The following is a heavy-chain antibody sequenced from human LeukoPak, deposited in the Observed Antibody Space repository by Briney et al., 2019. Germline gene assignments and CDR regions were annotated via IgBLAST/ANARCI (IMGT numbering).Heavy chain of an antibody. D-gene: IGHD6-13*01. CDR2: ISWNSGSI. J-gene: IGHJ3*02. CDR3: AKERAAAGTGWDAFDI. CDR1: GFTFDDYA. V-gene: IGHV3-9*03. Sequence: PGRSLRLSCAASGFTFDDYAMHWVRQAPGKGPEWVSGISWNSGSIGYADSVKGRFTISRDNAKNSLYLQMNSLRAEDMALYYCAKERAAAGTGWDAFDIWGQGTMVTVSS.